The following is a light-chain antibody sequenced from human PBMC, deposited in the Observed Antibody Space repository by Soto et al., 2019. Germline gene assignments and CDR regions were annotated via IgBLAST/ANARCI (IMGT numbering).Light chain of an antibody. CDR3: QAYDGTLTGVI. CDR1: SSNIGAGYD. J-gene: IGLJ2*01. CDR2: NNH. V-gene: IGLV1-40*01. Sequence: QSVLTQPASVSGAPGQSVTISCTGTSSNIGAGYDIHWYQQPPGTAPKLVIYNNHNRPSGVPDRFSGSKSGTSGSLAITGLQAEDEAEYFCQAYDGTLTGVIFGGGTKLTVL.